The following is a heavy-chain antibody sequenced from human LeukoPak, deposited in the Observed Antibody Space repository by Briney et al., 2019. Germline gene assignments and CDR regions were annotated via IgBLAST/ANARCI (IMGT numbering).Heavy chain of an antibody. Sequence: PGGSLRLSCAASGFTFSSYAMSWVRQAPGKGLEWVSAISGSGGSTYYADSVKGRFTISRDNSKNTLYLQMNSLRAEDTAVYYRAKGIRFSGRGGDYWGQGTLVTVSS. V-gene: IGHV3-23*01. CDR1: GFTFSSYA. CDR3: AKGIRFSGRGGDY. J-gene: IGHJ4*02. D-gene: IGHD3-10*01. CDR2: ISGSGGST.